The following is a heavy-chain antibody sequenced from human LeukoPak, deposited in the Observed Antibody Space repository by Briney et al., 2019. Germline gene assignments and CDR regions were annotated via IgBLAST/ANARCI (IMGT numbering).Heavy chain of an antibody. J-gene: IGHJ4*02. CDR2: MYTSGST. D-gene: IGHD4-17*01. CDR1: GGSLSSYY. V-gene: IGHV4-4*07. Sequence: PSETLSLTCSVSGGSLSSYYWSWIRQPAGKQPEWIGRMYTSGSTYYNPSLKSRVTMSADTSKNQFSLKLTSVTAADTSVYYCAREGGPGGDYGSIDSWGQGTLVTVSS. CDR3: AREGGPGGDYGSIDS.